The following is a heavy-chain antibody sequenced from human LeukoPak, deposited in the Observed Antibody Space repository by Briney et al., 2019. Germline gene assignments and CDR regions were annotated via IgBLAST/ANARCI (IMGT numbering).Heavy chain of an antibody. CDR2: VSHSGST. Sequence: SETLSLTCNVSGGSFSGYYWTWIRQPPKKGLEWIGEVSHSGSTHYNPSLRSRVIISLDTSTEQVSLRLTSVTAADTAVYYCARVPSRYCSSATCYARGWFDPWGQGTLVTVSS. D-gene: IGHD2-2*01. J-gene: IGHJ5*02. CDR3: ARVPSRYCSSATCYARGWFDP. V-gene: IGHV4-34*01. CDR1: GGSFSGYY.